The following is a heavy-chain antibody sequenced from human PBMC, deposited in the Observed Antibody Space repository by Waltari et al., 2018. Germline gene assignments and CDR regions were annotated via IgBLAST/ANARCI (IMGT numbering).Heavy chain of an antibody. V-gene: IGHV5-51*01. D-gene: IGHD1-26*01. CDR2: IYPGYSDT. J-gene: IGHJ5*02. CDR3: ATRRVVGATFWFDP. Sequence: EVQLVQSGAEVKKPGASLKISCKGSGYSFTSHGIGWVRQTPGKGLDWMGIIYPGYSDTRYSPSFQGQVTISADKSISTAYLQWSSLKASDTAMYYCATRRVVGATFWFDPWGQGTLVTVSS. CDR1: GYSFTSHG.